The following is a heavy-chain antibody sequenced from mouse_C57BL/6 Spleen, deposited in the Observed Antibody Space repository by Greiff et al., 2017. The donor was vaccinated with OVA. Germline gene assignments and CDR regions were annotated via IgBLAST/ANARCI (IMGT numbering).Heavy chain of an antibody. CDR3: TRGGYGSFFDY. D-gene: IGHD1-1*01. CDR2: ISSGGDYI. CDR1: GFTFSSYA. Sequence: EVKVEESGEGLVKPGGSLKLSCAASGFTFSSYAMSWVRQTPEKRLEWVAYISSGGDYIYYADTVKGRFTIARDNARNTLYLHMSSLKSEDTAMDYCTRGGYGSFFDYWGQGATLTVSS. J-gene: IGHJ2*01. V-gene: IGHV5-9-1*02.